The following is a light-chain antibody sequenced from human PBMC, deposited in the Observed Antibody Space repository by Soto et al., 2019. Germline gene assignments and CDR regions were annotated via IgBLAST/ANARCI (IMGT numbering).Light chain of an antibody. CDR3: NSYTTSSTWV. J-gene: IGLJ3*02. V-gene: IGLV2-14*01. Sequence: QSALTQPASVSGSPGQSITISCTGTNSDIGAYNYVSWYQHHPGKAPKLIVYEVSNRPSGLSNRFSGSKSGNTASLTISGLQAEDEAVYYCNSYTTSSTWVFGGGTKVTVL. CDR2: EVS. CDR1: NSDIGAYNY.